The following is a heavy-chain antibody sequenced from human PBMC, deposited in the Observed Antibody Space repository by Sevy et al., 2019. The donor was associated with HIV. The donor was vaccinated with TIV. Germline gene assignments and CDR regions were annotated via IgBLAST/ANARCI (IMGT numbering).Heavy chain of an antibody. J-gene: IGHJ3*01. V-gene: IGHV3-7*01. CDR2: INQGGGQK. CDR3: ARDPDPVPGVAFDV. Sequence: GGSLRLSCVASGSSFGIHWMSWVRQAPGKGLEWVAKINQGGGQKYYVDSVKGRFTISRDNAKSSLYLQMNSLRVEDTALYYCARDPDPVPGVAFDVWGQGTMVTVS. CDR1: GSSFGIHW.